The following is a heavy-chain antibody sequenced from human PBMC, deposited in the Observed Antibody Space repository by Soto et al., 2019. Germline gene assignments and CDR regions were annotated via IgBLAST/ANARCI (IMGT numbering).Heavy chain of an antibody. J-gene: IGHJ4*02. V-gene: IGHV3-30-3*01. CDR1: GFTFSSYA. D-gene: IGHD3-3*01. CDR2: ISYDGSNK. CDR3: ASQFGIRFLEWLPVPYFDY. Sequence: GGSLRLSCAASGFTFSSYAMHWVRQAPGKGLEWVAVISYDGSNKYYADSVKGRFTISRDNSKNTLYLQMNSLRAEDTAVYYCASQFGIRFLEWLPVPYFDYWGQGTLVTVSS.